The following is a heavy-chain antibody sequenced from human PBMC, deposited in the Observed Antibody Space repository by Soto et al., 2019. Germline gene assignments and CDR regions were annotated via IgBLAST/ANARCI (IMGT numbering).Heavy chain of an antibody. CDR2: IGGGDDDR. J-gene: IGHJ3*01. CDR3: AKDREDHNSVWDAFDV. V-gene: IGHV3-23*01. D-gene: IGHD1-20*01. CDR1: GFTFNYFA. Sequence: EVQLLESGGGLVQPGGSLRLSCAASGFTFNYFAMSWVRQAPGKGLEWVSSIGGGDDDRFYPDSVKGRFTISRDNAKNTVYLKMTNLRAEATALYFGAKDREDHNSVWDAFDVWGQGTVVTVSS.